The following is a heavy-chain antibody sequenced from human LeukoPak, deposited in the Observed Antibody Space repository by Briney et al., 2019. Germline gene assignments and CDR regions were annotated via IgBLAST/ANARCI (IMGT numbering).Heavy chain of an antibody. Sequence: SETLSLTCTVSGGSINSSSYYWGWIRQPPGKGLEWIGSIFYSGNTYDNPSLKSRVTISVDTSKNQFSLKLSSVTAADTAVYYCARGKTGSYYKRWAQGTLVTVSS. CDR2: IFYSGNT. V-gene: IGHV4-39*01. J-gene: IGHJ4*02. CDR3: ARGKTGSYYKR. D-gene: IGHD3-10*01. CDR1: GGSINSSSYY.